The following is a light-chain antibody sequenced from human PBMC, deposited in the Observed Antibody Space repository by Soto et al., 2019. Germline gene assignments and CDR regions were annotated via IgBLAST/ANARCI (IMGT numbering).Light chain of an antibody. J-gene: IGLJ2*01. CDR2: VGTGGIVG. V-gene: IGLV9-49*01. Sequence: QSVLTQPPSASASLGVSVTLTCTLSSGYSNYEVDWYQQRPGKGPRFVMRVGTGGIVGSKGDGIPDRFSVLGSGLNRYLTIKNIQEEDESDYHCGADHGSGSNFVSVVFGGGTKLTVL. CDR3: GADHGSGSNFVSVV. CDR1: SGYSNYE.